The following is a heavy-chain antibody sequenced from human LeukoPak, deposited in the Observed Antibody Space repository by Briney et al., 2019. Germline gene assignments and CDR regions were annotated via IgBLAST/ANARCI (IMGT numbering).Heavy chain of an antibody. J-gene: IGHJ4*02. CDR2: IRYDGSNK. CDR3: AKDRYGDYSFDY. Sequence: GGSLRLSCVASGFTFSNYDMHWVRQAPGKGLEWVAFIRYDGSNKYYADSVKGRFTISRDNSKNTLYLQMNSLRAEDTAIYYCAKDRYGDYSFDYWGQGTLVTVSS. D-gene: IGHD4-17*01. V-gene: IGHV3-30*02. CDR1: GFTFSNYD.